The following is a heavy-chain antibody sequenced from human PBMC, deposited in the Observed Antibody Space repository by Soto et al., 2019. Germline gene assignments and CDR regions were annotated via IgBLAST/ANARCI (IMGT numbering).Heavy chain of an antibody. CDR2: IIPIFGTA. V-gene: IGHV1-69*13. D-gene: IGHD3-10*01. J-gene: IGHJ6*02. CDR3: VSGGSGNYYYYYGMDV. Sequence: SVKDSCKASGGTFSSYAISWVRQAPGQGLEWMGGIIPIFGTANYAQKFQGRVTITADESTSTAYMELSSLRSEDTAVYYCVSGGSGNYYYYYGMDVWGQGTTVTVSS. CDR1: GGTFSSYA.